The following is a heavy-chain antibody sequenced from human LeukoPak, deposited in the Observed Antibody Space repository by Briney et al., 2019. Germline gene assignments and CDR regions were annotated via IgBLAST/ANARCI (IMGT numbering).Heavy chain of an antibody. V-gene: IGHV3-21*01. CDR3: AREATVVKGYYYYMDV. J-gene: IGHJ6*03. Sequence: GGSLRLSCAASGFTFSSYSMNWVRQAPGKGLEWVSSISSSSSYIYYADSVKGRFTISRDNAKNSLYLQMNSLRAEDTAVYCCAREATVVKGYYYYMDVWGKGTTVTVSS. D-gene: IGHD4-23*01. CDR2: ISSSSSYI. CDR1: GFTFSSYS.